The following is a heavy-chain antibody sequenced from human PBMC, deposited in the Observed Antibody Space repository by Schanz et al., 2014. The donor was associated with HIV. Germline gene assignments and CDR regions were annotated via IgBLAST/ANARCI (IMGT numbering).Heavy chain of an antibody. Sequence: QVQLVQSGTEVKKPGSSVKVSCKASGGTFSGYAISWVRQAPGQGLEWMGGIIPIFGTANSAQRFQGRVTITADKSTSTAYMELSSLRSEDTAVYYCAREKFSTLTGYPQNAFDIWGQGTMVTVSS. CDR1: GGTFSGYA. V-gene: IGHV1-69*06. CDR3: AREKFSTLTGYPQNAFDI. J-gene: IGHJ3*02. CDR2: IIPIFGTA. D-gene: IGHD3-9*01.